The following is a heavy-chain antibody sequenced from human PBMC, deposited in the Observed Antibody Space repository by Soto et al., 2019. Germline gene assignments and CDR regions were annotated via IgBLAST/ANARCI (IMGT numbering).Heavy chain of an antibody. D-gene: IGHD1-20*01. CDR3: ARITGRHLDH. CDR2: VDYSGTA. CDR1: SGSIIVTNVF. V-gene: IGHV4-39*01. J-gene: IGHJ4*02. Sequence: SETLSLTCTVSSGSIIVTNVFWGWVRQPPGKGLEWIGNVDYSGTAYFSPSLATRVTFHVDTSKNQFSLTLYSVTAADTAVYYCARITGRHLDHWGQGILVTVSS.